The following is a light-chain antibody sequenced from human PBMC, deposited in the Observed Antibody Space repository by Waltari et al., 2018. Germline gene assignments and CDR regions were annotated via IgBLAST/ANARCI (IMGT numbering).Light chain of an antibody. J-gene: IGLJ7*01. CDR3: SSYTSSSTAV. CDR1: TSDVGGYNY. Sequence: QSALTQPSSVSGSPGQSIPISCTGTTSDVGGYNYFSCYQPHPGKAPKLMIYDVSNRPSGVSNRFSGSKSGNTASLTISGLQAEDEADYYCSSYTSSSTAVFGGGTQLTVL. V-gene: IGLV2-14*03. CDR2: DVS.